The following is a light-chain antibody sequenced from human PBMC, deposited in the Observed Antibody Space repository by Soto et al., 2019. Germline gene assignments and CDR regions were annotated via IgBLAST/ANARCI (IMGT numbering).Light chain of an antibody. V-gene: IGLV2-8*01. Sequence: QSVLTQPPSASGSPGQSVTISCTGTSSDVGAYNYVSWYQQHPGKAPQLMIYEVSKRPSGVPDRFSGSKSGNTASLTVSGLQAEDEADYDCSSYAGSNNWVFGGGTKLTVL. CDR2: EVS. J-gene: IGLJ3*02. CDR1: SSDVGAYNY. CDR3: SSYAGSNNWV.